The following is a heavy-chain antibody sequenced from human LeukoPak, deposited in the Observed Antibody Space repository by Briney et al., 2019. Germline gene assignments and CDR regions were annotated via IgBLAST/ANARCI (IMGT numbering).Heavy chain of an antibody. V-gene: IGHV4-59*01. CDR3: SRVSRGTIDY. CDR1: GFTFSSYW. J-gene: IGHJ4*02. Sequence: PGGSLRLSCAASGFTFSSYWMSWLRQAPGKGLEWIAYIYYTGSTNYNPSLKSRVTISLDTPKNQFSLKLTSVTAADTAMYYCSRVSRGTIDYWGQGTLVTVSS. CDR2: IYYTGST.